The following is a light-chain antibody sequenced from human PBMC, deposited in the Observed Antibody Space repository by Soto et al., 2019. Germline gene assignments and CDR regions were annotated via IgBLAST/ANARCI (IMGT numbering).Light chain of an antibody. Sequence: PGERATLSCRASQSVSNTNLAWYQQKPGQAPRLLIYGASSRATGIPDRFSGSGSGPDFTLTISRLEPEDFAVYYCQQYGSAPRTFGQGTKVEIK. V-gene: IGKV3-20*01. J-gene: IGKJ1*01. CDR1: QSVSNTN. CDR3: QQYGSAPRT. CDR2: GAS.